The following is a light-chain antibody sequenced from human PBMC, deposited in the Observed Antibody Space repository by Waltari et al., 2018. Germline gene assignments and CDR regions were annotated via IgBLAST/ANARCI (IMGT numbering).Light chain of an antibody. CDR2: GAF. J-gene: IGKJ2*01. CDR3: QQYNTYPYT. Sequence: DIQMTQSPSSLPASVGDTVTITCRASQAISNNLAWVQQKPGKGPKSLIYGAFILQSGVPSRFSGSGSETDFTLTISRLQPEDFATYYCQQYNTYPYTFGQGTKLEIK. V-gene: IGKV1-16*01. CDR1: QAISNN.